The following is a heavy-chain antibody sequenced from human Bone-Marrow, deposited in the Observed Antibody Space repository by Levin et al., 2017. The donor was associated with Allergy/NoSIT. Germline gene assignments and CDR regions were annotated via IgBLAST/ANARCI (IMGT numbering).Heavy chain of an antibody. V-gene: IGHV3-30-3*01. D-gene: IGHD3-9*01. CDR2: VSYDGYNK. Sequence: GESLKISCAASGFTFSNYAMHWVRQAPGKGLEWVAVVSYDGYNKLYADSVKGRITISRDNSKDTVYLQMNSLGAEDTAVYYCARDRTVLTGSNDAFDIWGQGTMVTVSS. CDR3: ARDRTVLTGSNDAFDI. J-gene: IGHJ3*02. CDR1: GFTFSNYA.